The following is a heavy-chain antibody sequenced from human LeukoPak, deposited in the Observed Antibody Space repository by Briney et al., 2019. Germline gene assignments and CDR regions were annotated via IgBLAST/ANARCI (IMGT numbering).Heavy chain of an antibody. Sequence: GGSLRLSCAVSGFTFSNYWMSWVRQAPGKGLEWVANIKQDGSEKYYVDSVKGRFTISRDNAKNSLYLQMNSLRAEDRAVYYCARDRCSSTSCFIDYWGQGTLVTVPS. CDR2: IKQDGSEK. J-gene: IGHJ4*02. V-gene: IGHV3-7*04. D-gene: IGHD2-2*01. CDR3: ARDRCSSTSCFIDY. CDR1: GFTFSNYW.